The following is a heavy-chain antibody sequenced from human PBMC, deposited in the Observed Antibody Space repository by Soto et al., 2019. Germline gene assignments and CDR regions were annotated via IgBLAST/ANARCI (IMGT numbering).Heavy chain of an antibody. Sequence: SETLSLTCAVYGGSFSGYYWSWIRQPPGKGLEWIGEINHSGSTNYNPSLKSRVTISVDTSKNQFSLKLSSVTAADTAVYYCARIDWLLSVGYWGQGTLVTVSS. D-gene: IGHD3-9*01. CDR3: ARIDWLLSVGY. J-gene: IGHJ4*02. CDR1: GGSFSGYY. CDR2: INHSGST. V-gene: IGHV4-34*01.